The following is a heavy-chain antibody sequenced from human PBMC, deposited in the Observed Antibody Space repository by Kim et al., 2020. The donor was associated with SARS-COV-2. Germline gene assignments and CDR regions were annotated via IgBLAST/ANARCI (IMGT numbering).Heavy chain of an antibody. CDR2: ISYDGSKK. CDR3: AREKGELPILLPYMYYYYYAMYV. D-gene: IGHD1-26*01. CDR1: GFTFSSYA. J-gene: IGHJ6*01. V-gene: IGHV3-30*04. Sequence: GGSLRLSCAASGFTFSSYAMHWVRQAPGKGLEWVAVISYDGSKKYYADSVKGRFTISRDNSKNTLYLQMNSMRAEDTAVYYCAREKGELPILLPYMYYYYYAMYVWGQRTTGTVS.